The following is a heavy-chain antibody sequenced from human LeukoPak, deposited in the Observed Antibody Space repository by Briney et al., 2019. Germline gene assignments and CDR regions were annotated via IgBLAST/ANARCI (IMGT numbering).Heavy chain of an antibody. CDR1: GGSISSGGYY. V-gene: IGHV4-61*08. D-gene: IGHD2-2*01. J-gene: IGHJ3*02. Sequence: SETLSLTCTVSGGSISSGGYYWSWIRQPPGKGLEWIGYIYYSGSTNYNPSLKSRVTMSVDTSKNQFSLKLSSVTAADTAVYYCARDHYCSSTSCPKDAFDIWGQGTMVTVSS. CDR2: IYYSGST. CDR3: ARDHYCSSTSCPKDAFDI.